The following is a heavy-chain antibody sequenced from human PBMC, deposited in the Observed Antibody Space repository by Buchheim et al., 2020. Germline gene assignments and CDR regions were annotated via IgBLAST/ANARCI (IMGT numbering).Heavy chain of an antibody. CDR2: ISSSGSTI. D-gene: IGHD2-15*01. Sequence: EVQLVESGGGLVQPGGSLRLSCAASGFTFSSYEMNWVRQAPGKGLEWVSYISSSGSTIYYADSVKGRFTIFRDNAKNSLYLQMNSLRAEDTAVYYCARVPHCSGGSCYSWYYYYYGMDVWGQGTT. V-gene: IGHV3-48*03. J-gene: IGHJ6*02. CDR3: ARVPHCSGGSCYSWYYYYYGMDV. CDR1: GFTFSSYE.